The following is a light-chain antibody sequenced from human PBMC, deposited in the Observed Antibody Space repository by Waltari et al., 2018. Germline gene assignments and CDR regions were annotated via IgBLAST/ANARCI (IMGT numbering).Light chain of an antibody. V-gene: IGKV3-20*01. Sequence: EIVLTQSPGSLSSSPGERVTLSCRASQSVSRALAWYQPKPGQAPRLLIFGVANRATGIPDRFSCSGSGTDFSLTIGRLEPEDFAVYYCQHYVRLPATFGRGTKVEIK. CDR2: GVA. CDR1: QSVSRA. J-gene: IGKJ1*01. CDR3: QHYVRLPAT.